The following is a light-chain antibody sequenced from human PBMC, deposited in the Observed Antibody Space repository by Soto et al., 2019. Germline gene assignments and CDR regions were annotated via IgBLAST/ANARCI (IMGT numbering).Light chain of an antibody. V-gene: IGLV2-14*01. CDR1: SSDVGGYNY. CDR3: SSYTTSSLYV. CDR2: DVS. J-gene: IGLJ1*01. Sequence: QSVLTQPASVSGSPGQSITISCSGTSSDVGGYNYVPWYQQHPGKAPKLMIYDVSYRPSGISNRFSGSKSDNTASLTISGLQAEDEADYYCSSYTTSSLYVFGSGTKVTVL.